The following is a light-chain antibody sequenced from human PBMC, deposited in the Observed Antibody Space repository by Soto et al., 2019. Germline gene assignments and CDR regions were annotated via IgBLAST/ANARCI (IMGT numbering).Light chain of an antibody. CDR1: QRVSSF. Sequence: ESVLTQSPATVSLSPGERATLSCRASQRVSSFLSWYQQKPGQAPRLLIYDVSKRATGIPARFSGSGPGTEFTLTISSLQSEDFAVYYCQQYNNWPRTFGQGTKVDIK. J-gene: IGKJ1*01. V-gene: IGKV3D-15*01. CDR2: DVS. CDR3: QQYNNWPRT.